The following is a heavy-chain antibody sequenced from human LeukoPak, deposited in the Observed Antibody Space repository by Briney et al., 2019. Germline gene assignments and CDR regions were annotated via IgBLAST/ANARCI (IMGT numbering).Heavy chain of an antibody. Sequence: GSLSLSCVASGNYWMHWVRQAPGKGLVWVSHINSAGSWTSYADSVKGRFTISKDNAKNTVYLQMNSLRAEDTAVYYCVSFYETYWGRGTLVTVSS. V-gene: IGHV3-74*01. D-gene: IGHD2/OR15-2a*01. CDR1: GNYW. CDR2: INSAGSWT. CDR3: VSFYETY. J-gene: IGHJ4*02.